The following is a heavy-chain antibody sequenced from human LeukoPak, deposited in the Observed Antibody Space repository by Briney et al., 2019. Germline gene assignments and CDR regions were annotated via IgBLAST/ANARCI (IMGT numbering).Heavy chain of an antibody. J-gene: IGHJ6*02. D-gene: IGHD6-6*01. CDR1: GGSISSYY. CDR2: IYYSGST. Sequence: PSETLSLTCTVSGGSISSYYWSWTRQPPGKGLEWIGYIYYSGSTNYNPSLKSRVTISVDTSKNQFSLKLSSVTAADTAVYYCARAQYSSSPPLYYYYGMDVWGQGTTVTVSS. CDR3: ARAQYSSSPPLYYYYGMDV. V-gene: IGHV4-59*01.